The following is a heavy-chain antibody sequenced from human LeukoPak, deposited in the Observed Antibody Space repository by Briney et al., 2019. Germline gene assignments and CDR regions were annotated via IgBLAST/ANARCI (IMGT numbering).Heavy chain of an antibody. CDR2: IYHSGSI. J-gene: IGHJ4*02. D-gene: IGHD4-11*01. V-gene: IGHV4-38-2*01. CDR3: ARNRSLTTTPGFDH. Sequence: SETLSLTCAVSGYSIRSGDYWGWIRQSPGKGLEWIGSIYHSGSIHYNPSLKSRVTISADTSKNQFSLMLSSVTAADTAVYYCARNRSLTTTPGFDHWGQGTLVTVSS. CDR1: GYSIRSGDY.